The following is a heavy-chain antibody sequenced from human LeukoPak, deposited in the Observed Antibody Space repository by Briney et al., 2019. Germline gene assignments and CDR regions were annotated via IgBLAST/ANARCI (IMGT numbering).Heavy chain of an antibody. J-gene: IGHJ4*02. CDR3: ARIARALVHKRIDY. CDR1: GGSFSGYY. D-gene: IGHD3-10*01. Sequence: PSETLSLTCAVYGGSFSGYYWSWIRQPPGKGLEWIGEINHSGSTNYNPSLKSRVTISVDTSKNQFSLKLSSVTAADTAVYYCARIARALVHKRIDYWGQGTLVTVSS. CDR2: INHSGST. V-gene: IGHV4-34*01.